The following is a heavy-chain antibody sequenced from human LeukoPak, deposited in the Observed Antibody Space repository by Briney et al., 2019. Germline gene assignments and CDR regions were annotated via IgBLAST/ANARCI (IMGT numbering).Heavy chain of an antibody. D-gene: IGHD3-10*01. Sequence: SETLSLTCTVSGGSISSFYWNWIRQPAGKGLEWIGRIYTSGSTNYSPSLKSRVTMSVDTSKNQFSLKLSSVTAADTAVYYCARVRNYGSGIQGWFDPWGQGTLVTVSS. CDR1: GGSISSFY. CDR3: ARVRNYGSGIQGWFDP. J-gene: IGHJ5*02. V-gene: IGHV4-4*07. CDR2: IYTSGST.